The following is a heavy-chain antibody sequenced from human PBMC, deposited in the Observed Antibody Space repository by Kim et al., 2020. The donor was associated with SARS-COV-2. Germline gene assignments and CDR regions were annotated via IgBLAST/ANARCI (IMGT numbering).Heavy chain of an antibody. CDR3: ARGGDSSSWLNWFDP. Sequence: DSVKGRFTITRDNSKNTLYLPMNSLRPEDTAVYYCARGGDSSSWLNWFDPWGQGTLVTVSS. V-gene: IGHV3-30*01. J-gene: IGHJ5*02. D-gene: IGHD6-13*01.